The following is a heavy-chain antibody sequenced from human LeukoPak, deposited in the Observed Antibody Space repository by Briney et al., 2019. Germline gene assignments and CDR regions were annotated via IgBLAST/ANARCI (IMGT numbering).Heavy chain of an antibody. CDR3: EKHYYDFWRAIDY. CDR1: GFTFSNYA. J-gene: IGHJ4*02. D-gene: IGHD3-3*01. CDR2: ISGSGGST. Sequence: GGSLRLSCAASGFTFSNYAMSWVRQAPRKGLQWVSSISGSGGSTYYADSVKGRFTISRDNANNTLYVQMNSLRAEDTAVYYCEKHYYDFWRAIDYWGQGTLVTVSS. V-gene: IGHV3-23*01.